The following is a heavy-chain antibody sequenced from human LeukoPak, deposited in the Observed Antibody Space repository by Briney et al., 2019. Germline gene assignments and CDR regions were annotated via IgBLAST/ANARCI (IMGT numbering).Heavy chain of an antibody. D-gene: IGHD2-2*01. V-gene: IGHV3-23*01. CDR2: ISGSGGST. CDR3: ARWYCSSTSCYYDY. J-gene: IGHJ4*02. CDR1: GFTFSSYA. Sequence: GGSPRLSCAASGFTFSSYAMSWVRQAPGKGLEWVSAISGSGGSTYYADSVKGRFTISRDNSKNTLYLQMNSLRAEDTAVYYCARWYCSSTSCYYDYWGQGTLVTVSS.